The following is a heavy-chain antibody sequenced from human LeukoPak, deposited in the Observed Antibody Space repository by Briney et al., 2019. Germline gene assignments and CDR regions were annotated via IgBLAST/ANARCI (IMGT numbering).Heavy chain of an antibody. CDR2: INHNGNT. J-gene: IGHJ5*02. D-gene: IGHD3-10*01. Sequence: SETLSLTCAVYGGSFSGYYWSWIRQPPGKGLEWIGEINHNGNTNANPSLKSRVTMSVDTSKNQFSLKLSSVTAADTAVYYCARRRITMRRNWFDPWGQGTLVTVSS. V-gene: IGHV4-34*01. CDR3: ARRRITMRRNWFDP. CDR1: GGSFSGYY.